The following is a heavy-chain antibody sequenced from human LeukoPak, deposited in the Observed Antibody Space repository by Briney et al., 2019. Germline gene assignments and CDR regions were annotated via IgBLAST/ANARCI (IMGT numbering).Heavy chain of an antibody. D-gene: IGHD1-1*01. V-gene: IGHV3-7*04. J-gene: IGHJ3*01. CDR3: ARHGNWAFDF. CDR2: INEVGSDK. Sequence: GGSLRLSCATSGFTFSSSWMSWVRQAPGKGLEWVATINEVGSDKQYMDSVKGRLSISRDNPKNSLYLQMNSPRAEDTAVYFCARHGNWAFDFWGQGTMVTVSS. CDR1: GFTFSSSW.